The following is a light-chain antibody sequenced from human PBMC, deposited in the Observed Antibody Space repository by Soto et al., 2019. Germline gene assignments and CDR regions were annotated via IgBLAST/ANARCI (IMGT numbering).Light chain of an antibody. J-gene: IGKJ1*01. CDR1: QSVSRK. CDR2: GAS. CDR3: QHYNNWPPWT. V-gene: IGKV3-15*01. Sequence: DIVMTQSPATLSVSPGERATLSCRASQSVSRKLAWYQQKPGQAPRLLIHGASTRATGIPARFSGSGSGTEFTLTISSLQSEDFAVYYCQHYNNWPPWTFGQGTKVEIK.